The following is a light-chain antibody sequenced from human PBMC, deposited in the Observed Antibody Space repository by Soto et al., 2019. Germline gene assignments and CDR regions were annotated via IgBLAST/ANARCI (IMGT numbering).Light chain of an antibody. CDR3: QQYNDWPS. CDR2: AAS. Sequence: EILMTQSPATLSVSPGERVTLSCRASQTISSNLAWYQQKPGQAPRLLMYAASTRATGVPDRFRGSWSGTEFTLTISSLQSEDFAIYYCQQYNDWPSFGQGTRLEIK. V-gene: IGKV3-15*01. J-gene: IGKJ5*01. CDR1: QTISSN.